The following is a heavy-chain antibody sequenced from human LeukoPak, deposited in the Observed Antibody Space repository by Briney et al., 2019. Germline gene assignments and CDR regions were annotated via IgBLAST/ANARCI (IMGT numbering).Heavy chain of an antibody. CDR3: VRDNNGDY. Sequence: PGGSLRLSCAASGFTFSHYAMLWVRQAPGKGLEWVAVIPFDESNKYYADFVEGRFTISRDNSKNTLYLGMNSLRVEDTAMYYCVRDNNGDYWGQGTLVTVSS. CDR1: GFTFSHYA. D-gene: IGHD1/OR15-1a*01. CDR2: IPFDESNK. J-gene: IGHJ4*02. V-gene: IGHV3-30*14.